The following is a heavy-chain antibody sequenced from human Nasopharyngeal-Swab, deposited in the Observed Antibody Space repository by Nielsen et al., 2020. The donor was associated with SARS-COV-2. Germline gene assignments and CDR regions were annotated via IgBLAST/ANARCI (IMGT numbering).Heavy chain of an antibody. Sequence: ASVKVSCKASGYTFTSYAMNWVRQAPGQGLEWMGWMNPNSGNTGYAQKFQGRVTMTRNTSISTAYMELSSLRSEDTAVYYCARGLISHCGGDCYSGWFDPWGQGTLVTVSS. D-gene: IGHD2-21*02. J-gene: IGHJ5*02. CDR1: GYTFTSYA. CDR2: MNPNSGNT. CDR3: ARGLISHCGGDCYSGWFDP. V-gene: IGHV1-8*02.